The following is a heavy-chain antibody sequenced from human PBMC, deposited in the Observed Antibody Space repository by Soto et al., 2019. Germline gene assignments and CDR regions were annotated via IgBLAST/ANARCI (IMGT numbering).Heavy chain of an antibody. CDR2: MSPKTANT. D-gene: IGHD7-27*01. CDR1: GGTFTSYD. CDR3: TRGPPNWGFDS. Sequence: ASVKVSCKASGGTFTSYDINWVRQTAGQGLEWMGWMSPKTANTGYAQKFQDRVTMTRSTSISTAYMELSSLTSEDTAVYYCTRGPPNWGFDSWGQGTPVTVSS. J-gene: IGHJ5*01. V-gene: IGHV1-8*01.